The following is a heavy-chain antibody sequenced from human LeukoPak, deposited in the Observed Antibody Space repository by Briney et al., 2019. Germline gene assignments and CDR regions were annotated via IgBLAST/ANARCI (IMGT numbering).Heavy chain of an antibody. CDR3: ARAGVRWLPAPNAFDI. CDR1: GGSISSYY. D-gene: IGHD6-19*01. Sequence: PSETLSLTCTVSGGSISSYYWSWIRQPPGKGLEWIGYTYYSGSTNYNPSLKSRVTISVDTSKNQFSLKLSSVTAADTAVYYCARAGVRWLPAPNAFDIWGQGTMVTVSS. V-gene: IGHV4-59*01. CDR2: TYYSGST. J-gene: IGHJ3*02.